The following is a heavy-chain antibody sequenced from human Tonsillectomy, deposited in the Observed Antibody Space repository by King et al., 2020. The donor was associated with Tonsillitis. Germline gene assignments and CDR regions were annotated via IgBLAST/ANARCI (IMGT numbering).Heavy chain of an antibody. CDR1: GFTFSSYT. CDR2: IHSNGDGT. D-gene: IGHD4-17*01. J-gene: IGHJ2*01. Sequence: VQLVESGGGLVQPGGSLRLSCSASGFTFSSYTMYWVRQTPGKGLEYVSAIHSNGDGTYYADSVKGRFTISRDNSKNTLYLQMSSLRAEDTAVYYCVKRMTTVTSADWFFDLWGRGTLVTVSS. V-gene: IGHV3-64D*06. CDR3: VKRMTTVTSADWFFDL.